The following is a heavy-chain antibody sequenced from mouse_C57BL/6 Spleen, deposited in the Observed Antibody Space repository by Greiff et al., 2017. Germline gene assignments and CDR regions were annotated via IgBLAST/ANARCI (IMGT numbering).Heavy chain of an antibody. D-gene: IGHD1-1*01. CDR2: IDPENGDT. J-gene: IGHJ3*01. CDR3: TTSGSSPWFAY. Sequence: VQLQQSGAELVRPGASVKLSCTASGFNIKDDYMHWVKQRPEQGLEWIGWIDPENGDTEYASKFQGKATITADTSSNTAYLQLSSLTSEDTAVYYCTTSGSSPWFAYWGQGTLVTVSA. V-gene: IGHV14-4*01. CDR1: GFNIKDDY.